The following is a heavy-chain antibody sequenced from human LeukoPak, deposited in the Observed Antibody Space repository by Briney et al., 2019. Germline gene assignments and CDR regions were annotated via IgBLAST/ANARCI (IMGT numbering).Heavy chain of an antibody. Sequence: ASVKVSCKASGYTFTTYGINWLRQAPGQGLAWMGWISTYNSNTHYAQKLQGRVTMTTDASTSTAYMELSRLRSDDTAVYYCARSHSSGYYCLGYWGQGTLVTVSS. CDR2: ISTYNSNT. V-gene: IGHV1-18*01. CDR1: GYTFTTYG. D-gene: IGHD3-22*01. CDR3: ARSHSSGYYCLGY. J-gene: IGHJ4*02.